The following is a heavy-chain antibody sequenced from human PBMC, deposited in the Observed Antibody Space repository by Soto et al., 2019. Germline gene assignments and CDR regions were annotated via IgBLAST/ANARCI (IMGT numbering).Heavy chain of an antibody. D-gene: IGHD3-3*01. V-gene: IGHV3-23*01. CDR2: ISGSGGST. CDR3: AKSGVIFGEVYMDV. J-gene: IGHJ6*03. Sequence: GGSLRLSCAASGFTFSSYAMSWVRQPPGKGLEWVSAISGSGGSTNYADSVKGRFTISRDDSKNTLYLQMNSLRAEDTAVYYCAKSGVIFGEVYMDVWGKGTTVTVSS. CDR1: GFTFSSYA.